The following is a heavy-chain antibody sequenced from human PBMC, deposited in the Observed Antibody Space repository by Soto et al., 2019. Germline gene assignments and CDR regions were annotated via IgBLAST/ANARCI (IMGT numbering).Heavy chain of an antibody. J-gene: IGHJ4*02. CDR3: ERDLWCGGDCYQHT. CDR2: IYSGGST. Sequence: GGSLRLSCAASGFTVSSNYMSWVRQAPGKGLEWVSVIYSGGSTYYADSVKGRFTISRDNSKNTLYLQMNSLRAEDTAVYYCERDLWCGGDCYQHTWGQGTLVTVSS. V-gene: IGHV3-53*01. D-gene: IGHD2-21*02. CDR1: GFTVSSNY.